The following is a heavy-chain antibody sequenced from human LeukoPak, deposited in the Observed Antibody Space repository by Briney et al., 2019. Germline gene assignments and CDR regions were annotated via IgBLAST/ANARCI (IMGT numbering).Heavy chain of an antibody. D-gene: IGHD6-19*01. Sequence: ASVRVSCKPSGYTFTVYYMRWVRQAPGQGLEWIGWINPNSGGTNYAQKFQGRVTMTRDTSISTAYMELSRLRSVDTAVYFCARVAYSSGWDRNVYYYYGMDVWGQGTRVTVSS. J-gene: IGHJ6*02. V-gene: IGHV1-2*02. CDR1: GYTFTVYY. CDR3: ARVAYSSGWDRNVYYYYGMDV. CDR2: INPNSGGT.